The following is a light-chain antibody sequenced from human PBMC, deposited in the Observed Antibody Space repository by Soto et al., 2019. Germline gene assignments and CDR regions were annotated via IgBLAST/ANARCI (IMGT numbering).Light chain of an antibody. V-gene: IGKV3-20*01. J-gene: IGKJ1*01. CDR3: QQYARIPWT. CDR2: SAS. Sequence: VLTQSPGTLSLSPGERATLSCRASQSFSSSYVGWYQHKPGQAPRLIIYSASYRATGIPDRFSASGSGPDFTLTISRLEPADFAVYYCQQYARIPWTFGQGTKVEGK. CDR1: QSFSSSY.